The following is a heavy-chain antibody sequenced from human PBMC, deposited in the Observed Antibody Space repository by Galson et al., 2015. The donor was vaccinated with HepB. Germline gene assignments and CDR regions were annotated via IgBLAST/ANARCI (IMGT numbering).Heavy chain of an antibody. V-gene: IGHV3-7*01. CDR2: IKQDGSEK. CDR1: GFTFSDYW. D-gene: IGHD6-19*01. Sequence: SLRLSCAASGFTFSDYWMTWVRQAPGQGLEWVANIKQDGSEKWYLEAVKGRFTISRDNAKNSLYLHMNSLRPEDTAVYFCASALIGWSVRLDYWGQGTLVTVSS. J-gene: IGHJ4*02. CDR3: ASALIGWSVRLDY.